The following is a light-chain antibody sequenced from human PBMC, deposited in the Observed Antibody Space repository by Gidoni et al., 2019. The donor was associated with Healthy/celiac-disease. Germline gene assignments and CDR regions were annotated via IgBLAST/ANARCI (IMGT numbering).Light chain of an antibody. Sequence: QSVLTQPPSASGTPGQRVTIPCSGSSSNIGSNYVYWYQQLPGTAPKLLIYRNNQRPSGVPDRFSGSKSGTSASLAISGLRSEDEADYYCAAWDDSLSGVVIGGGTKLTVL. CDR1: SSNIGSNY. J-gene: IGLJ2*01. CDR2: RNN. CDR3: AAWDDSLSGVV. V-gene: IGLV1-47*01.